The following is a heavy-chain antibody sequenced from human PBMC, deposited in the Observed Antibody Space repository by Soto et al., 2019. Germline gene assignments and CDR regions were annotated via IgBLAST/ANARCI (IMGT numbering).Heavy chain of an antibody. D-gene: IGHD3-3*01. CDR1: GYTFTGYY. CDR3: ARMDFWSGYYYYYYLDV. V-gene: IGHV1-8*02. J-gene: IGHJ6*03. CDR2: MNPNSGNT. Sequence: VKVSCKASGYTFTGYYMHWVRQAPGQGLEWMGWMNPNSGNTGYAQKFQGRVTMTRNTSISTAYMELSSLRSEDTAVYYCARMDFWSGYYYYYYLDVWGKGTTVTVSS.